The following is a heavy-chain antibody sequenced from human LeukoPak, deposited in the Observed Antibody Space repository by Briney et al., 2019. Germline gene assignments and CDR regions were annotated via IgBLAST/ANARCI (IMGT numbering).Heavy chain of an antibody. J-gene: IGHJ4*02. V-gene: IGHV5-10-1*01. D-gene: IGHD3/OR15-3a*01. CDR3: ARHGLDGSADY. CDR2: IDPSDSYT. Sequence: GESLQISCKGSGYRFTSYWISWVRPLPGKGLEWMGRIDPSDSYTNNSPSFQGHVTISTDKSISTAYLQWSSLKASDTAMYYCARHGLDGSADYWGQGTLVTVSS. CDR1: GYRFTSYW.